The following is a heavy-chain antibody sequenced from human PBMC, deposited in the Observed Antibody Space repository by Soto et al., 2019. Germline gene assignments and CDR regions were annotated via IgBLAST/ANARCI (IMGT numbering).Heavy chain of an antibody. V-gene: IGHV1-18*01. CDR2: ISAYNGNT. D-gene: IGHD3-22*01. Sequence: QVQLVQSGAEVKKPGASVKVSCKASGYTFTSYGISWVRQAPGQGLEWMGWISAYNGNTTYAQKLQGRGTMTTDTTTRTACMELRSLRSDDTAVYYCARGGRHDSSGYYLPFSGMDVWGQGTTVTVSS. J-gene: IGHJ6*02. CDR3: ARGGRHDSSGYYLPFSGMDV. CDR1: GYTFTSYG.